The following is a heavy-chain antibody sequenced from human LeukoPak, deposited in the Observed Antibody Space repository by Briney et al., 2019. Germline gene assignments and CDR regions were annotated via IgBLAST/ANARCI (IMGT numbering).Heavy chain of an antibody. CDR2: INHSGST. Sequence: SETLSLTCAVYGGSFSGYYWSWIRQPPGKGLEWIGEINHSGSTNYNPSLKSRVTISVDTSKNQFSLKLSSVTAADTAVYYCARMYSSSFDYWGQGTLVTVSS. V-gene: IGHV4-34*01. D-gene: IGHD6-6*01. J-gene: IGHJ4*02. CDR1: GGSFSGYY. CDR3: ARMYSSSFDY.